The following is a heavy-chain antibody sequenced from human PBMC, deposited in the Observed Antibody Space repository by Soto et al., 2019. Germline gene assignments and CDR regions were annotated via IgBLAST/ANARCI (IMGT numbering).Heavy chain of an antibody. CDR2: IWYDGSNK. V-gene: IGHV3-33*08. D-gene: IGHD6-6*01. CDR1: GFTFSSYG. J-gene: IGHJ4*02. CDR3: ARDKYSSSYYFDY. Sequence: GGSLRLSCAASGFTFSSYGMHWVRQAPGKGLEWVAVIWYDGSNKYYADSVKGRFTISRDNSKNTLYLQMNSLRAEYTAVYYCARDKYSSSYYFDYWGQGTLVTVSS.